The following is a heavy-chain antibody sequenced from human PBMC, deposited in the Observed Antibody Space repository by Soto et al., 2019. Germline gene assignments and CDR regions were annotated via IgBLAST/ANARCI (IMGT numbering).Heavy chain of an antibody. J-gene: IGHJ2*01. D-gene: IGHD5-18*01. CDR3: ARHFDVNTALDYYYFDL. CDR1: GVSISPYY. CDR2: LYPSGRA. V-gene: IGHV4-4*07. Sequence: QVQLQESGPGLVKTSETLSLTCTVSGVSISPYYWTWIRQPAGKGLEWIGHLYPSGRATYNPSLKNRVTMSVFRDHSSLTLKSVTAADTAVYYCARHFDVNTALDYYYFDLWGRGALVTVSS.